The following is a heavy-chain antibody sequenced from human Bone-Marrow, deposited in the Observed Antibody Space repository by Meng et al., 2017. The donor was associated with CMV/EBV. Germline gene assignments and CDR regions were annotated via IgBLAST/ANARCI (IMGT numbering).Heavy chain of an antibody. CDR3: ARDSGYSYGSLGY. V-gene: IGHV4-59*01. D-gene: IGHD5-18*01. Sequence: SETLSLTCTVSGASTSTYYWSWIRQPPGKGLEWIGYIYYSGTTNYNPSLKSRVTISADTSKNQSSLNLTSVTAADTAGYYCARDSGYSYGSLGYWGQGTLVTVSS. J-gene: IGHJ4*02. CDR1: GASTSTYY. CDR2: IYYSGTT.